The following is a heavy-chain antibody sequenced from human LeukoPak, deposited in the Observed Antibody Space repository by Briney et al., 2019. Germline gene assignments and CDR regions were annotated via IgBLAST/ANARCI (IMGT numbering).Heavy chain of an antibody. CDR2: IYHSGST. D-gene: IGHD3-10*01. V-gene: IGHV4-30-2*01. CDR1: GGSISSGGYS. J-gene: IGHJ5*02. CDR3: ARDGGSGTNTET. Sequence: SETLSLTCAVSGGSISSGGYSWNWIRQPPGKGLEWIGYIYHSGSTYYNPSLKSRVTMSVDRSKNQFYLKLSSVTAADTAVYYCARDGGSGTNTETWGQGTLVTVSS.